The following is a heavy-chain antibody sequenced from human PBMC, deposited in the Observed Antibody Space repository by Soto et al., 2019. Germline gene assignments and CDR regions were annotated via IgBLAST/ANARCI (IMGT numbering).Heavy chain of an antibody. J-gene: IGHJ4*02. V-gene: IGHV3-23*01. CDR3: ARAYCSSTSCHDY. CDR2: IIGSGVST. Sequence: PGGSLRLSCAASGFTFSSYAMSWVRQAPGKGLEWVSAIIGSGVSTYYADSVKGRFTISRDNAKNSLYLQMNSLRAEDTAVYYCARAYCSSTSCHDYWGQGTLVTVSS. CDR1: GFTFSSYA. D-gene: IGHD2-2*01.